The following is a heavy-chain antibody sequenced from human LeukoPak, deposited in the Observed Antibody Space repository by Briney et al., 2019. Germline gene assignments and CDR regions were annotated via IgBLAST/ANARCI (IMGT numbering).Heavy chain of an antibody. CDR1: GFTFSSYA. CDR2: IRYDVSDK. V-gene: IGHV3-30*02. J-gene: IGHJ4*02. D-gene: IGHD1-1*01. CDR3: VKSETASFDF. Sequence: GGSLRLSCAASGFTFSSYAMHWVRQAPGKGLEWVAFIRYDVSDKNYADFVKGRFAISRDNSKNTLDLQMNSLRVEGTAVYYCVKSETASFDFWGRGTLVTVSS.